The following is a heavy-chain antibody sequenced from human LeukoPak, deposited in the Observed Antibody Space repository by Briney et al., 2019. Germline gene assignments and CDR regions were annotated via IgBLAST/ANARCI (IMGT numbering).Heavy chain of an antibody. J-gene: IGHJ6*03. CDR2: IKQDGSEK. D-gene: IGHD3-10*01. Sequence: GGSLRLSCAASGFTFSSYWMSWVRQAPGKGLEWVANIKQDGSEKYYVDSVKGRFTISRDNAKNSLYLQMNSLRAEDTAVYYCARDTMVPQAYYYMDVWGKGTTVTVSS. CDR1: GFTFSSYW. V-gene: IGHV3-7*01. CDR3: ARDTMVPQAYYYMDV.